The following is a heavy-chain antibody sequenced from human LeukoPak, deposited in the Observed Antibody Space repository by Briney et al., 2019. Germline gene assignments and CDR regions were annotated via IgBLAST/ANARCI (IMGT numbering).Heavy chain of an antibody. Sequence: SVKVSCKASGGTFSSYAISWVRQAPGQGLEWMGGIIPIFGTANYAQKFQGRVTITADKSTSTAYMELSSLRSEDTAVYYCATGVYCGGDCYSFDAFDIWGQGTMVTVSS. CDR2: IIPIFGTA. D-gene: IGHD2-21*02. CDR1: GGTFSSYA. V-gene: IGHV1-69*06. J-gene: IGHJ3*02. CDR3: ATGVYCGGDCYSFDAFDI.